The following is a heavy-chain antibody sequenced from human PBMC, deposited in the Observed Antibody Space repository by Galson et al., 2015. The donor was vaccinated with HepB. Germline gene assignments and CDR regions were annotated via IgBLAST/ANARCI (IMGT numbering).Heavy chain of an antibody. CDR3: ARHGEGMVVVVTAIPGYFDY. CDR2: ISYDGSNK. V-gene: IGHV3-30-3*01. CDR1: GFTFSSYA. J-gene: IGHJ4*02. Sequence: LRLSCAASGFTFSSYAMHWVRQAPGKGLEWVAVISYDGSNKYYADSVKGRFTISRDNSKNTLYLQMNSLRAEDTAVYYCARHGEGMVVVVTAIPGYFDYWGQGTLVTVSS. D-gene: IGHD2-21*02.